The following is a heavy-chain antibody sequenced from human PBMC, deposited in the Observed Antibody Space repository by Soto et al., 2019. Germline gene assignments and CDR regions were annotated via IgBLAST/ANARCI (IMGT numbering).Heavy chain of an antibody. CDR2: IIPIFGTA. J-gene: IGHJ5*02. CDR1: GGTFSSYA. V-gene: IGHV1-69*13. CDR3: ARERGQLAHKNWFDP. Sequence: SVNVSCNASGGTFSSYAISWVRQAPGQGLEWMGGIIPIFGTANYAQKFEGRVTITADESTSTAYMELSSLRSEDTAVYYCARERGQLAHKNWFDPWGQGTLVTVSS. D-gene: IGHD6-6*01.